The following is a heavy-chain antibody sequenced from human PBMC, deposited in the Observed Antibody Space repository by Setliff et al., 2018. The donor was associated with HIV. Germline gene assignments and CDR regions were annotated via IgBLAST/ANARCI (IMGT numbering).Heavy chain of an antibody. Sequence: ASVTVSCKASGYTFTSYGISWVRQAPGQGLEWMGWISAYNGNTNYAQKVQGRVTMTTDTSTSTGYMELRSLRSDDTAVYYCAKVWGSYRLHACDIWGQGTMVTV. CDR2: ISAYNGNT. CDR1: GYTFTSYG. CDR3: AKVWGSYRLHACDI. D-gene: IGHD3-16*02. V-gene: IGHV1-18*01. J-gene: IGHJ3*02.